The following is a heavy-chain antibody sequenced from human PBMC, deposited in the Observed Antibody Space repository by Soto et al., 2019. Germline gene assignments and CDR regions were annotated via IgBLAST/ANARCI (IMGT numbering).Heavy chain of an antibody. J-gene: IGHJ6*02. V-gene: IGHV4-4*07. D-gene: IGHD3-9*01. CDR3: ARDRVNGYYDRVDMDV. CDR2: IYTSGST. Sequence: PSETLSLTCTVSGGSISSYYWSWIRQPAGKGLEWIGRIYTSGSTNYNPSLKSRVTMSVDTSKNQFSLKLSSVTAADTAVYYCARDRVNGYYDRVDMDVWGQGTTVTVSS. CDR1: GGSISSYY.